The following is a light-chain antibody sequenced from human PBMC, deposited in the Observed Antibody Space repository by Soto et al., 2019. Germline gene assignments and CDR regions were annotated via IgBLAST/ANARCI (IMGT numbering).Light chain of an antibody. CDR3: QQRGNWPPGFT. J-gene: IGKJ3*01. Sequence: ELVLTQSPATLSLSPGERATLSWRASQSVSIHLAWYQQKGGQAPRLLIYDTSNRATGIPARFSGSGSGTDFTLTISSLEPEDFAVYYCQQRGNWPPGFTFGPGTKVDI. CDR1: QSVSIH. V-gene: IGKV3-11*01. CDR2: DTS.